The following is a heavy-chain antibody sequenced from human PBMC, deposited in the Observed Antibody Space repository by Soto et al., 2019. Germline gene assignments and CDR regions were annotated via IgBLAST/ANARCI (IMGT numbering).Heavy chain of an antibody. Sequence: SVKVSCKASGYTFTSYGISWVRQAPGQGLEWMGWISAYNGNTNYAQKLQGRVTMTTDTSTSTAYMELRSLRSDDTAVYYCARDREFLEWLPYNWFDPWGQGTLVTVSS. D-gene: IGHD3-3*01. CDR3: ARDREFLEWLPYNWFDP. CDR2: ISAYNGNT. CDR1: GYTFTSYG. J-gene: IGHJ5*02. V-gene: IGHV1-18*01.